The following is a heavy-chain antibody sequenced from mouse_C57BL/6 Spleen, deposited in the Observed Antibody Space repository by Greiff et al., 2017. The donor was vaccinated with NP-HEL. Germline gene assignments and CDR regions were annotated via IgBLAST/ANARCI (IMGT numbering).Heavy chain of an antibody. D-gene: IGHD2-4*01. CDR1: GYTFTSYW. J-gene: IGHJ4*01. V-gene: IGHV1-53*01. CDR2: INPSNGGT. CDR3: ARDYDYDGAYYSNQYYAMDY. Sequence: VQLQQSGTELVKPGASVKLSCKASGYTFTSYWMHWVKQRPGQGLEWIGNINPSNGGTNYNEKFKSKATLTVDKSSSTAYMQLSSLTSEDSAVYYCARDYDYDGAYYSNQYYAMDYWGQGTSVTVSS.